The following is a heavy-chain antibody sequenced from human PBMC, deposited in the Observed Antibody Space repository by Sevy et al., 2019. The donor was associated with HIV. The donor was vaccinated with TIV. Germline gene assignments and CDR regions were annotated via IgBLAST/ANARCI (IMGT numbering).Heavy chain of an antibody. Sequence: GGSLRLSCAASGFSFNNAWMSWVRQAPGKGLEWVGHIKTKTDGGTAEYAAPVQDRFIISRDDSENIVFLQMNGLESEDTAVYYCTTDYGYYNSSGFNPDYFDYWGQGTLVTVSS. V-gene: IGHV3-15*01. CDR3: TTDYGYYNSSGFNPDYFDY. J-gene: IGHJ4*02. CDR1: GFSFNNAW. CDR2: IKTKTDGGTA. D-gene: IGHD3-22*01.